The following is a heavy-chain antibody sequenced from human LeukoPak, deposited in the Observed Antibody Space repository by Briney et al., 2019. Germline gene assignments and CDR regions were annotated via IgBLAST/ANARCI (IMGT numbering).Heavy chain of an antibody. V-gene: IGHV1-18*01. Sequence: GASVKVSCKASGHTFTSYGISWERQAPGQGLEWLGWISAYNGNTNYAQRLQDRVTMTTDTSTSTAYMELRSLRSDDTAVYYCARGDSSFYSYFYMDVWGKGTTVTVSS. J-gene: IGHJ6*03. CDR2: ISAYNGNT. CDR1: GHTFTSYG. D-gene: IGHD6-6*01. CDR3: ARGDSSFYSYFYMDV.